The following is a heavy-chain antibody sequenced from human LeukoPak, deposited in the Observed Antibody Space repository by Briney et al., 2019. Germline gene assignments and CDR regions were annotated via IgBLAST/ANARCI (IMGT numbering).Heavy chain of an antibody. V-gene: IGHV3-48*04. CDR1: GFTFSRYT. CDR2: ISSTGSTK. J-gene: IGHJ5*02. D-gene: IGHD1-26*01. Sequence: GGSLRLSCAASGFTFSRYTMNWVRQAPGKGLEWVSYISSTGSTKYYADSVKGRFTISRDNAKNSLYLQMNSLRVEDTAVYYCPRGSEWDLLGSCDRWGQGTLVTVSS. CDR3: PRGSEWDLLGSCDR.